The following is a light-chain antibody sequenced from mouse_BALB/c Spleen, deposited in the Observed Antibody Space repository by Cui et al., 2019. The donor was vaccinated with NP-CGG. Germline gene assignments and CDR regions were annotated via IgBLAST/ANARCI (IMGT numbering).Light chain of an antibody. V-gene: IGLV1*01. CDR3: ALWYSNHWV. J-gene: IGLJ1*01. CDR2: GTN. CDR1: TGAVTTNNY. Sequence: QACVTQESALTTSPGETVTLTCRSSTGAVTTNNYANWVQEKPDHLFTGLIGGTNNRAPGVPARFSGSLIGDKAALTITGAQTEDEAIYFCALWYSNHWVFGGGTKLTVL.